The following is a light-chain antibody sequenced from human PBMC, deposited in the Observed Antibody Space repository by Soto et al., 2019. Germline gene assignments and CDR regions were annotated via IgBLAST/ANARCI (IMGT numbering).Light chain of an antibody. V-gene: IGKV1D-12*01. CDR1: QDIRSW. Sequence: DIQMTQSPSSVSASVGDRVTITCRASQDIRSWLAWYQQKPGKAPKLLIYAASSLQAGVPSRFSGSGSGTDLTLTITSLQPEDFATYFCQQPSSFPLTIGGGTRVDIK. J-gene: IGKJ4*01. CDR2: AAS. CDR3: QQPSSFPLT.